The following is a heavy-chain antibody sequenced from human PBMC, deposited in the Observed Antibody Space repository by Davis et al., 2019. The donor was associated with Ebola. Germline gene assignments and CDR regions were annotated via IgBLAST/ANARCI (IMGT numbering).Heavy chain of an antibody. V-gene: IGHV3-21*01. Sequence: PGGSLRLSCAASGFTFSSYSMNWVRQAPGKGLEWVSSISSSSSYIYYADSVKGRFTISRDNAKNSLYLQMNSLRAEDTAVYYCAVAYFVLDKYSSGWNDAFDIWGQGTMVTVSS. J-gene: IGHJ3*02. CDR1: GFTFSSYS. CDR2: ISSSSSYI. D-gene: IGHD6-19*01. CDR3: AVAYFVLDKYSSGWNDAFDI.